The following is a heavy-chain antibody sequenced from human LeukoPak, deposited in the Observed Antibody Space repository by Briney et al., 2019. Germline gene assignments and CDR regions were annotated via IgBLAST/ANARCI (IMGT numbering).Heavy chain of an antibody. CDR1: GFTFSSYA. Sequence: GGSLRLSCAASGFTFSSYAMHWVRQAPGKGLEYVSAISSNGGSTYYANSVKGRFTISRDNSKNTLYLQMGSLRAEDMAVYYCASCCSSTSCHYYYMDVWGKGTTVTVSS. J-gene: IGHJ6*03. D-gene: IGHD2-2*01. V-gene: IGHV3-64*01. CDR2: ISSNGGST. CDR3: ASCCSSTSCHYYYMDV.